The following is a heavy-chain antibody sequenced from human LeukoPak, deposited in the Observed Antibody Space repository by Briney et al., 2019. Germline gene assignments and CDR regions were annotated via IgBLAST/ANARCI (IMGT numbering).Heavy chain of an antibody. Sequence: GGSLRLSCAASGFTFSSYGMHWVRQAPGKGLEWVAVIWYDGSNKYYADSVKGRFTISRDNSKNTLYLQMNSLRAEDTAVYYCAKDHRYDSSGPYYFDYWGQGTLVTVSS. D-gene: IGHD3-22*01. J-gene: IGHJ4*02. CDR2: IWYDGSNK. CDR3: AKDHRYDSSGPYYFDY. V-gene: IGHV3-33*06. CDR1: GFTFSSYG.